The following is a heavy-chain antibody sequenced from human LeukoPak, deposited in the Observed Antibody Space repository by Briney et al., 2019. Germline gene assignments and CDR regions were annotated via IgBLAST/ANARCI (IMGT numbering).Heavy chain of an antibody. CDR3: ASYPRYTSSPPFDY. CDR1: GYTFTGQY. V-gene: IGHV1-2*02. CDR2: INPNTGGT. J-gene: IGHJ4*02. Sequence: ASVKVSCRASGYTFTGQYIHWVRQAPGQGPEWMGWINPNTGGTNYAQKFQGRVTMTRDTAISTAYMELNRLTSDDTAVYFCASYPRYTSSPPFDYWGQGTLVTVPS. D-gene: IGHD1-1*01.